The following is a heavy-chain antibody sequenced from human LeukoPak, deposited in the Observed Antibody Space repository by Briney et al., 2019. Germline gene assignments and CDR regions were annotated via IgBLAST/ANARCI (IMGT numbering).Heavy chain of an antibody. CDR2: TAHRGST. V-gene: IGHV4-38-2*01. CDR3: ARVTRNSGWFFDY. D-gene: IGHD6-19*01. J-gene: IGHJ4*02. Sequence: SETLSLTCDVSGYSISGGYFWGWIRQPPGMGLEWIGSTAHRGSTYYNPSLKGRVSISIDGSKNQFSLSLTSVTAADPAIYYCARVTRNSGWFFDYWGQGTLATVSS. CDR1: GYSISGGYF.